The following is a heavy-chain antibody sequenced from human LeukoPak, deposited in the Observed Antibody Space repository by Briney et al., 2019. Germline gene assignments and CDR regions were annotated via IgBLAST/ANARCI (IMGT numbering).Heavy chain of an antibody. Sequence: GGSLRLSCAASGFTLDDYAMHWVRHAQGKGMESVFFISGDGCSPYYADSVTVPFSISRDNSKHSLYLQMNSLRAEDTAVYYCATMDLGVVIDYWGQGTLVTVSS. CDR3: ATMDLGVVIDY. D-gene: IGHD4/OR15-4a*01. V-gene: IGHV3-43*02. CDR1: GFTLDDYA. CDR2: ISGDGCSP. J-gene: IGHJ4*02.